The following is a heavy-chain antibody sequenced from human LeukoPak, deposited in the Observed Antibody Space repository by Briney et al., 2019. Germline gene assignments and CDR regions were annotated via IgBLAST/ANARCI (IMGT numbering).Heavy chain of an antibody. CDR1: GASITAYY. CDR2: IYFTGDTDH. Sequence: SETLSLTCTVSGASITAYYWTWIRQSAGEGLEFIGRIYFTGDTDHNYNPSLASRVTISGDTSKNQVSLRLKSVTAADTAVYYCARDRPDGYTHGHYYYNMDVWGKGTTVTVSS. CDR3: ARDRPDGYTHGHYYYNMDV. D-gene: IGHD5-18*01. V-gene: IGHV4-4*07. J-gene: IGHJ6*03.